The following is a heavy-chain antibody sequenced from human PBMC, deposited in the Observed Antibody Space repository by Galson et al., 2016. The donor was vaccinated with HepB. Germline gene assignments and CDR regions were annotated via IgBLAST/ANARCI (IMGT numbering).Heavy chain of an antibody. J-gene: IGHJ4*02. CDR2: INNDGSST. V-gene: IGHV3-74*01. Sequence: SLRLSCAASGFTFTNYWIHWVRQAPGKGLVWVSGINNDGSSTYYADSVKGRFTISRDNAKNTLYLQMNSLRAEDTAVYYCGSVFEYWGQGTQVAVSS. CDR1: GFTFTNYW. CDR3: GSVFEY.